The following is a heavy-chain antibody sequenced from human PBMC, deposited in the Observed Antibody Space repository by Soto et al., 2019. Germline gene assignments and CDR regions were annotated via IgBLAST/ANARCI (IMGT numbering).Heavy chain of an antibody. CDR3: AKVTEVGFIGVVRISPWEGYYFDY. J-gene: IGHJ4*02. V-gene: IGHV3-23*01. D-gene: IGHD3-3*01. CDR2: ISGSGGST. Sequence: GGSLRLSCAASGFTFSSYAMSWVRQAPGKGLEWVSAISGSGGSTYYADSVKGRFTISRDNSKNTLYLQMNSLRAEDTAVYYCAKVTEVGFIGVVRISPWEGYYFDYWGQGTLVTVSS. CDR1: GFTFSSYA.